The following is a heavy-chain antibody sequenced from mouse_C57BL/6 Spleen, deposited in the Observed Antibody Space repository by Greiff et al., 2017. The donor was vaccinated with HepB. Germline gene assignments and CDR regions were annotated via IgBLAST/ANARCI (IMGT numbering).Heavy chain of an antibody. Sequence: QVQLQQSGPELVKPGASVKISCKASGYAFSSSWMNWVKQRPGKGLEWIGRIYPGDGDTNYNGKFKGKATLTADKSSSTAYIQLSSLTSEDSAVYFCAREVAWFAYWGQGTLVTVSA. D-gene: IGHD1-1*02. V-gene: IGHV1-82*01. J-gene: IGHJ3*01. CDR2: IYPGDGDT. CDR1: GYAFSSSW. CDR3: AREVAWFAY.